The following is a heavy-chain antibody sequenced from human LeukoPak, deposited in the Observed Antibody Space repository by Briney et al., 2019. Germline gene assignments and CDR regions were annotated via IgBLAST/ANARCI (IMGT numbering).Heavy chain of an antibody. D-gene: IGHD5-12*01. CDR2: ISSSGSTI. Sequence: GGSLRLSCAASGFTFSSYEMNWVRQAPGKGLEWVSYISSSGSTIYYADSVKGRFTVSRDNSENTLYLQMKSLRAEDTAVYYCAKGGGYEAQYYYYYYLDVWGKGTTVTISS. CDR3: AKGGGYEAQYYYYYYLDV. J-gene: IGHJ6*03. V-gene: IGHV3-48*03. CDR1: GFTFSSYE.